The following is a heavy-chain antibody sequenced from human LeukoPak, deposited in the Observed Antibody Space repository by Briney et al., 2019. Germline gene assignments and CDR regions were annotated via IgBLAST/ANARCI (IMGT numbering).Heavy chain of an antibody. CDR1: GGSISSYY. Sequence: PSETLSLTCTVSGGSISSYYWSWIRQPPGKGLEWIGYIYYSGSTNYNPSLKSRVTISVDTSKNQFSLKLSSVTAADTAVYYCAARAYYYDSSGYQYYFDYWGQGTLVTVSS. CDR3: AARAYYYDSSGYQYYFDY. J-gene: IGHJ4*02. CDR2: IYYSGST. D-gene: IGHD3-22*01. V-gene: IGHV4-59*12.